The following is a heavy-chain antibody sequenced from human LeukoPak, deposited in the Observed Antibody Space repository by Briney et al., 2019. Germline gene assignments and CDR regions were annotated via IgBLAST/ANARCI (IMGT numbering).Heavy chain of an antibody. Sequence: SETLSLTCTVSGGSISSSSYYWGWIRQPPGKGLEWIGSIYYSGSTYYNPSLKSRVTISVDTSKNQFSLKLSSVTAADTAVYYCARAEGTPRITMVNDWFDPWGQGTLVTVSS. J-gene: IGHJ5*02. CDR2: IYYSGST. CDR3: ARAEGTPRITMVNDWFDP. CDR1: GGSISSSSYY. D-gene: IGHD3-10*01. V-gene: IGHV4-39*07.